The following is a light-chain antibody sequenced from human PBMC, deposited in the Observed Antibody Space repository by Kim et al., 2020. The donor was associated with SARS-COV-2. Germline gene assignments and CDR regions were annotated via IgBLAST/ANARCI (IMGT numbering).Light chain of an antibody. CDR1: QSVKNN. J-gene: IGKJ4*01. Sequence: IVMTQSPATLSVSPGERVTLSCRASQSVKNNLAWYQQRPGQAPRLLIYGASTRASDISARFSGSGSGTEFTLTIRSLQSEDVAVYYCQQYNDWTLLTFGGGTKLEIK. V-gene: IGKV3-15*01. CDR2: GAS. CDR3: QQYNDWTLLT.